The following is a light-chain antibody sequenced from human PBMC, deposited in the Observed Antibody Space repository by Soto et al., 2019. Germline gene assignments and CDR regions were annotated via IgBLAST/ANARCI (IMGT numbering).Light chain of an antibody. V-gene: IGKV1-5*03. CDR1: QSISSW. CDR3: QQYKSYSLT. CDR2: KAS. Sequence: DIQLTQSPSTLSASVGDRVTITCRASQSISSWLAWYQQKPGKAPSVLIYKASSLESGVPSRFSGSGFGTEFTLTISSLQPDDFAAYYCQQYKSYSLTFGGGTKVDIK. J-gene: IGKJ4*01.